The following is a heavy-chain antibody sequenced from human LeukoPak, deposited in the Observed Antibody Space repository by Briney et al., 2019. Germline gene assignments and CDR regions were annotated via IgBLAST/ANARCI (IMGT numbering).Heavy chain of an antibody. D-gene: IGHD3-16*02. V-gene: IGHV3-21*01. CDR3: AKVSGSYRFFDY. J-gene: IGHJ4*02. Sequence: GGSLRLSCAASGFTFSSYAMSWVRQAPGKGLEWVSSISSSSSYIYYADSVKGRFTISRDNAKNSLYLQMNSLRAEDTAVYYCAKVSGSYRFFDYWGQGTLVTVSS. CDR1: GFTFSSYA. CDR2: ISSSSSYI.